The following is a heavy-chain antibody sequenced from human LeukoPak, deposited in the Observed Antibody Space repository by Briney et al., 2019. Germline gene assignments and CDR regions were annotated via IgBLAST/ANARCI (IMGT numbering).Heavy chain of an antibody. D-gene: IGHD1-26*01. CDR2: ISGGGVMT. CDR1: GFTFSDYA. Sequence: AGGSLRLSCATSGFTFSDYAMTWVRQAPGKGLEWVATISGGGVMTYYADSVKGRFTVSGDNSKNTVYLQMSSLTAADTAVYYCAKDRSIGTYYTFDHWGQGTLVTVSS. J-gene: IGHJ4*02. V-gene: IGHV3-23*01. CDR3: AKDRSIGTYYTFDH.